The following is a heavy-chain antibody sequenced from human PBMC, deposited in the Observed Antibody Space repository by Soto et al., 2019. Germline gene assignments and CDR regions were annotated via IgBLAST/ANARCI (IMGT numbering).Heavy chain of an antibody. D-gene: IGHD3-10*01. J-gene: IGHJ4*02. CDR1: GYNFISYW. CDR3: ARPAYYGSVLYYFDF. Sequence: GESLKISCKASGYNFISYWIAWVRQMPGKGLGWMGIIYPGDSDTRYSPSFEGQVTFSADKSITTAYLQWRSLKASDTAMYYCARPAYYGSVLYYFDFWGQGTLVTVSS. V-gene: IGHV5-51*01. CDR2: IYPGDSDT.